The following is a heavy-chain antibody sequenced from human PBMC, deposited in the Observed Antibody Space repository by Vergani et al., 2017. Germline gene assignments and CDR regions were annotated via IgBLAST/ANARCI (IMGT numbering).Heavy chain of an antibody. D-gene: IGHD6-19*01. J-gene: IGHJ4*02. CDR3: ARELRSSGWYPYYFDY. Sequence: EVQLVESGGGLVQPGRSLRLSCAASGFTFDDYAMHWVRQAPGKGLEWVSGISGSGGSTYYADSVKGRFTISRDNSKNTLYLQMNSLRAEDTAVYYCARELRSSGWYPYYFDYWGQGTLVTVSS. CDR2: ISGSGGST. V-gene: IGHV3-23*04. CDR1: GFTFDDYA.